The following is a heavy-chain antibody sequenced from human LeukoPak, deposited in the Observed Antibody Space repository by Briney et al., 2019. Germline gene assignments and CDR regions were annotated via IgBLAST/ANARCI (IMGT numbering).Heavy chain of an antibody. V-gene: IGHV4-30-2*01. CDR2: IYHSGST. CDR1: GGSISSGGYS. J-gene: IGHJ3*02. D-gene: IGHD4-17*01. Sequence: SETLSLTCAVSGGSISSGGYSWSWIRQPPGKGLEWIGYIYHSGSTYYNPSLKSRVTISVDRSKNQFSLKLSSVTAADTAVYYCAGLYGDYLGGDAFDIWGQGTMVTVSS. CDR3: AGLYGDYLGGDAFDI.